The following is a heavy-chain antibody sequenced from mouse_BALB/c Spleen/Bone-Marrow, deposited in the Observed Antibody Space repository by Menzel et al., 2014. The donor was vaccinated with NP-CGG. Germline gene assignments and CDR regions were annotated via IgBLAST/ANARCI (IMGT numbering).Heavy chain of an antibody. J-gene: IGHJ4*01. Sequence: VQLKESGGGLVQPGGSMKLSCVASGFIFSDYWMNWVRQSPEKGLEWVAEVRLKSNNYATHYAESVKGRFTISRDDSKSSVYLHINTLRTEDTGIYYWTTIDYPYTLDYWGQGTSVAVSS. V-gene: IGHV6-6*02. D-gene: IGHD2-4*01. CDR2: VRLKSNNYAT. CDR3: TTIDYPYTLDY. CDR1: GFIFSDYW.